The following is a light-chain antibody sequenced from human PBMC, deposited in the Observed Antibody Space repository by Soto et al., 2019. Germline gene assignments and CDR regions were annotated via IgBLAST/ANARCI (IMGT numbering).Light chain of an antibody. Sequence: DIQLTQSPSFLSASVGERVTIACRASQGLSSRLAWYQQKPGNAPKLLIYAASTLQSGVSSRFSGSGSGTEFTLTISSLQPEDFATYYCQQLNSSPRAFTFGGGTKVEIK. CDR2: AAS. J-gene: IGKJ4*01. V-gene: IGKV1-9*01. CDR1: QGLSSR. CDR3: QQLNSSPRAFT.